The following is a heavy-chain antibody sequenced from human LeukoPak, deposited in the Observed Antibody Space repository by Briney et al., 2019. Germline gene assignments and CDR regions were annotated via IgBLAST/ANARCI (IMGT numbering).Heavy chain of an antibody. CDR2: IYHTGST. D-gene: IGHD7-27*01. CDR1: GGSISSYY. Sequence: ASETLSLTCTVSGGSISSYYWSWIRQSPGKGLEWIGYIYHTGSTSYSPSLKSRVTISADTSQNQFSLKLSSVTAADTAVYYCASRKLGNDYWGQGTLVTVSS. V-gene: IGHV4-59*01. J-gene: IGHJ4*02. CDR3: ASRKLGNDY.